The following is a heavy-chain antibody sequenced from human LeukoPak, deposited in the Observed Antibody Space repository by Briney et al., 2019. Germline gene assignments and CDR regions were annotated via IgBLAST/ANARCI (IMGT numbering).Heavy chain of an antibody. D-gene: IGHD3-16*01. CDR3: ARGGALDY. CDR2: IHSGGTT. J-gene: IGHJ4*02. CDR1: GFTVSSNY. V-gene: IGHV3-66*02. Sequence: GGSLRLSCAASGFTVSSNYMSWVRQAPGKGLEWVSVIHSGGTTYYADSVKGRFTISRDTSRNTVYLQMNSLRAEDTAVYYCARGGALDYWGQGTLVTVSS.